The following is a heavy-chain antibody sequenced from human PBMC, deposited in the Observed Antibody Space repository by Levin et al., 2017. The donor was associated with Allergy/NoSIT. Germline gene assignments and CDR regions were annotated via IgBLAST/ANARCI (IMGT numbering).Heavy chain of an antibody. CDR1: GGSFSGYY. CDR2: INHSGST. Sequence: SETLSLTCAVYGGSFSGYYWSWIRQPPGKGLEWIGEINHSGSTNYNPSLKSRVTISVDTSKNQFSLKLSSVTAADTAVYYCARDVEGIAAADYWGQGTLVTVSS. J-gene: IGHJ4*02. CDR3: ARDVEGIAAADY. D-gene: IGHD6-13*01. V-gene: IGHV4-34*01.